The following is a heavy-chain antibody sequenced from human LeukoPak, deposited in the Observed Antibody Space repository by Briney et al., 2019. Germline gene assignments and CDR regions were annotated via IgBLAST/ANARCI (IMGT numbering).Heavy chain of an antibody. J-gene: IGHJ5*02. CDR2: ISSSSSYI. V-gene: IGHV3-21*01. CDR1: GFTFSSYS. Sequence: GGSLRLSCAASGFTFSSYSMNWVRQAPGKGLEWVSSISSSSSYIYYADSVKGRFTISRDNAKNSLYLQMDSLRAEDTAVYYCARENWGIAAAGLNWFDPWGQGPLVSV. D-gene: IGHD6-13*01. CDR3: ARENWGIAAAGLNWFDP.